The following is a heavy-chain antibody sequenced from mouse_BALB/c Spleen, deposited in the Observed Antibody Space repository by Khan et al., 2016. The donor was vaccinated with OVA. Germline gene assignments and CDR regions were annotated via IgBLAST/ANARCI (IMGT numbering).Heavy chain of an antibody. D-gene: IGHD2-14*01. CDR1: SYTFTRYY. Sequence: QVRLQPSGAELVKPRASVKLSCKASSYTFTRYYLYWMHQRPGPGLEWLGEIHPSNGGTNFNEKFKSQATLPVAKSSSTAYMQLSSLTSEDSAVYYCTRGGYDGFAYWGQGTLVTVSA. J-gene: IGHJ3*01. CDR2: IHPSNGGT. CDR3: TRGGYDGFAY. V-gene: IGHV1S81*02.